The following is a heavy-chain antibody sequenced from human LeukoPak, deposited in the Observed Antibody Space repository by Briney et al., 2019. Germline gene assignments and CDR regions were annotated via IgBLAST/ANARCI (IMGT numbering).Heavy chain of an antibody. Sequence: PSETLSLTCTVSGDSIASAGYYWSWIRQPPGKGLEWIGYIYYSGSTYYNPSLKSRVTISVDTSKNQFSLKLSSVTAADTAVYYCARANANYYDSSGFGTTSFDIWGQGTMVTVSS. J-gene: IGHJ3*02. D-gene: IGHD3-22*01. V-gene: IGHV4-30-4*01. CDR1: GDSIASAGYY. CDR2: IYYSGST. CDR3: ARANANYYDSSGFGTTSFDI.